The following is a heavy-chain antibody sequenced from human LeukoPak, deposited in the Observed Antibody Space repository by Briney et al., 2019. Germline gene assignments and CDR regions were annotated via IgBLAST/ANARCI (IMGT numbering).Heavy chain of an antibody. J-gene: IGHJ6*04. Sequence: ASVTVSCKASGGTFSDYALNWVRQAPGQGLEWMGVFIPILGTANSTQKFQGRVTITADISTNTVYMELSSLRSEDTAVYFCAGIPVFGVVLHQEPVWGKGTTVTVSS. CDR2: FIPILGTA. D-gene: IGHD3-3*01. V-gene: IGHV1-69*06. CDR3: AGIPVFGVVLHQEPV. CDR1: GGTFSDYA.